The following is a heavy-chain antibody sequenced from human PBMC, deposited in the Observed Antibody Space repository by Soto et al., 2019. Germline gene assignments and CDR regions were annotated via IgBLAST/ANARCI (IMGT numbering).Heavy chain of an antibody. Sequence: QVQLVQSGAAVKKPGSSVKVSCKASGGTFSRYSITWVRQAPGHGLEWIGRIIPIFGIASYAQKFQGRVTITADDSTSTAYMELSSLRSDDTAVYYCAREDRDRETGLVPAAIDGMDVWGPGTTVTVSS. D-gene: IGHD2-2*01. CDR3: AREDRDRETGLVPAAIDGMDV. J-gene: IGHJ6*02. CDR1: GGTFSRYS. CDR2: IIPIFGIA. V-gene: IGHV1-69*08.